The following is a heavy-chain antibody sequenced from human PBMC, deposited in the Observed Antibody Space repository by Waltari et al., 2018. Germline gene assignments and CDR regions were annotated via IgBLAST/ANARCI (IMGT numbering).Heavy chain of an antibody. Sequence: QVQLQESGPGLVKPSETLSLTCAVSGYSISSGYYWGWIRQPPGKGLEWIGSIYHSGSTYYNPSLKSRVTISVDTSKNQFSLKLSSVTAADMAVYYCARGSPTASLDYWGQGTLVTVSS. J-gene: IGHJ4*02. D-gene: IGHD5-18*01. CDR1: GYSISSGYY. V-gene: IGHV4-38-2*01. CDR3: ARGSPTASLDY. CDR2: IYHSGST.